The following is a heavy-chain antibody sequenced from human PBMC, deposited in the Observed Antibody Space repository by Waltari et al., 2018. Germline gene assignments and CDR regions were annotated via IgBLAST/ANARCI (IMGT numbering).Heavy chain of an antibody. Sequence: EVQLVESGGGLVQPGGSLSRSCAASGFTVSRPWCHWVRQAPGRVLVWVSRIKSDASSTSYADSVKGRFTISRDNAKNTLYLQMNSLRAEDTAVYYCARDERGGLVVVAATNYWGQGTLVTVSS. CDR2: IKSDASST. J-gene: IGHJ4*02. CDR1: GFTVSRPW. D-gene: IGHD2-15*01. V-gene: IGHV3-74*01. CDR3: ARDERGGLVVVAATNY.